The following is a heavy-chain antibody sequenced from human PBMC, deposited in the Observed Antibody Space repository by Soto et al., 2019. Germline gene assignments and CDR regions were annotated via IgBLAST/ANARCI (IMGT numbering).Heavy chain of an antibody. CDR3: AKAEQWLVLLSAFDI. Sequence: SGGSLRLSCAASGFTFSSYGMHWVRQAPGKGLEWVAVISYDGSNKYYADSVKGRFTISRDNSKNTLYLQMNSLRAEDTAVYYCAKAEQWLVLLSAFDIWGQGTMVTVSS. CDR1: GFTFSSYG. J-gene: IGHJ3*02. D-gene: IGHD6-19*01. V-gene: IGHV3-30*18. CDR2: ISYDGSNK.